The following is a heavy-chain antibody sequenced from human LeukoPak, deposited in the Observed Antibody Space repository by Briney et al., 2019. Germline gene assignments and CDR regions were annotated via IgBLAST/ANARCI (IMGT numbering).Heavy chain of an antibody. J-gene: IGHJ4*02. CDR3: AKGVDNLFDY. CDR2: ISYDGSNK. V-gene: IGHV3-30*18. Sequence: GGSLRLSCAASGFTFSSYGMHWVRQAPGKGLEWVAVISYDGSNKYYADSVKGRFTISRDNSKNTLYLQMNSLRAEDTAVYYCAKGVDNLFDYWGQGTLATVSS. D-gene: IGHD1-1*01. CDR1: GFTFSSYG.